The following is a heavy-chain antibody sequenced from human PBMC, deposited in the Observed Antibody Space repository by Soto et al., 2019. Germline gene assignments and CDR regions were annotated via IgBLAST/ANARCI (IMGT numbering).Heavy chain of an antibody. Sequence: QVQLVESGGGVVQPGRSLRLSCAASGFIFSTYGMHWVRQAPGKGLEWLSVISYDGNNKYYADSVKGRFTISRDNSKNTLWLQMDSLRTEDTVVYYCAKDLLLTTITTVGDWGQGTLVTVSS. CDR3: AKDLLLTTITTVGD. CDR1: GFIFSTYG. CDR2: ISYDGNNK. J-gene: IGHJ4*02. D-gene: IGHD4-17*01. V-gene: IGHV3-30*18.